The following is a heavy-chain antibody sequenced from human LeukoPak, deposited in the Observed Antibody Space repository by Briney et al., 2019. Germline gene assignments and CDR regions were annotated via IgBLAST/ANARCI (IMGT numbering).Heavy chain of an antibody. CDR1: GGSFSGYY. J-gene: IGHJ4*02. CDR2: INHSGST. V-gene: IGHV4-34*01. D-gene: IGHD3-22*01. CDR3: ARGPHYDSSGYYVYYFDY. Sequence: PSETLSLTCAVYGGSFSGYYWSWIRQPPGKGLEWIGEINHSGSTNYNPSLKSRVTISVDTSKNQFSLKLSSVTAADTAVYYCARGPHYDSSGYYVYYFDYWGQGTLVTVSS.